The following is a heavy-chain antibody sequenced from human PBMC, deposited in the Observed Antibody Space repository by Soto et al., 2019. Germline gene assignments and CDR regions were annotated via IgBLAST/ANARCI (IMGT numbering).Heavy chain of an antibody. CDR1: GGSINNGMYY. CDR3: ARGRGTISGYYPFFDY. J-gene: IGHJ4*02. Sequence: PSETLSLTCSVSGGSINNGMYYWSWIRQHPGKGLEWIGYIYYSGSTYYNPSLKSRVTISVDTSKNQFSLKLSSVTAADTAVYYCARGRGTISGYYPFFDYWGQGTLVTVSS. CDR2: IYYSGST. V-gene: IGHV4-31*03. D-gene: IGHD3-22*01.